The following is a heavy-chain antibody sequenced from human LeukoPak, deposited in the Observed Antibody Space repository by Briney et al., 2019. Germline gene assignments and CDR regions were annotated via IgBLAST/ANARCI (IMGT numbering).Heavy chain of an antibody. Sequence: GESLRLSCAASGFTFSSYSMNWVRQAPGKGLEWVSYISSSGSTIYYADSVKGRFIISRDNAKNSLYLQMNSLRAEDTAVYYCARESGFRGDAFDIWGQGTMVTVSS. J-gene: IGHJ3*02. V-gene: IGHV3-48*04. D-gene: IGHD3-10*01. CDR3: ARESGFRGDAFDI. CDR1: GFTFSSYS. CDR2: ISSSGSTI.